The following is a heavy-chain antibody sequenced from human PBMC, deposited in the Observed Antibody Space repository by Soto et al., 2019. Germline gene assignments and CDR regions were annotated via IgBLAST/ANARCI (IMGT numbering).Heavy chain of an antibody. CDR2: ISGGGETI. CDR1: RFTFSDYS. V-gene: IGHV3-48*02. CDR3: ARESPSSQWLPTRYFDY. J-gene: IGHJ4*02. Sequence: EVQLVESGGDLVQPGGSLRLSCAASRFTFSDYSMNWVRQAPGKGLEWVSYISGGGETIYYADSVRGRFTISRDNAKNSLFLQMSSRREEDTVVYYCARESPSSQWLPTRYFDYWGQGTLVTVSS. D-gene: IGHD6-19*01.